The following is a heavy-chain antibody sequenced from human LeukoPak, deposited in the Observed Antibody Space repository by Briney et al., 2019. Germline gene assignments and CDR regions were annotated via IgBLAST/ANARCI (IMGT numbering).Heavy chain of an antibody. CDR2: IYGSGNI. CDR1: GGSISSFY. D-gene: IGHD3-16*01. J-gene: IGHJ5*02. Sequence: SETLSLTCTVSGGSISSFYWSWIRQPPGERLEWIGSIYGSGNINYNPSLKSRVSISVDTSKNQFSLKLTSVTAADTAVYYCTGDERRGTYGHWFDPWGQGTLVTVSS. CDR3: TGDERRGTYGHWFDP. V-gene: IGHV4-59*01.